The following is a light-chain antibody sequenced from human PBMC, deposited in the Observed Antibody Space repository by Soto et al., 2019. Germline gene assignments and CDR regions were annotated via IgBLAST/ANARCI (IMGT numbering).Light chain of an antibody. CDR1: SSDVGNYDL. Sequence: QSALTQPASVSGSPGQSITISCTGTSSDVGNYDLVSWYQQHPGKAPKLMIYEDSKRPSGVSNRFSGSKSGNTASLTISGLXAEDEADYYCCSYAGSSTLYLFGTGTKVTVL. V-gene: IGLV2-23*01. J-gene: IGLJ1*01. CDR3: CSYAGSSTLYL. CDR2: EDS.